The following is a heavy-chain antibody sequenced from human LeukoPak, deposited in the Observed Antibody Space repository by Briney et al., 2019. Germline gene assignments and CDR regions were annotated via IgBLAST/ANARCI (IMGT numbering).Heavy chain of an antibody. CDR1: GFIVSSYV. D-gene: IGHD1-14*01. Sequence: GESLRLSCAASGFIVSSYVMNWVRLTPGKGLEWVSTMNTNGATYYADAVKGRFTVSRDNSKNTLFLFMNSLRDEDTPIYYCASERYYFDHWGQGTLVSVSS. J-gene: IGHJ4*02. V-gene: IGHV3-23*01. CDR3: ASERYYFDH. CDR2: MNTNGAT.